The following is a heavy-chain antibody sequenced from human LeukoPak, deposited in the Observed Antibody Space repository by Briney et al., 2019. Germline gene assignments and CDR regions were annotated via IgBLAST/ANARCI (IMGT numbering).Heavy chain of an antibody. CDR3: ARRLDIVVVPAAIPGGRGSYYFDY. CDR2: INHSGST. CDR1: GGSFSGYY. V-gene: IGHV4-34*01. D-gene: IGHD2-2*02. Sequence: SETLSLTCAVYGGSFSGYYWSWIRQPPGKGLEWIGEINHSGSTNYNPSLKSRVTISVDTSKNQFSLKLSSVTAADTAVYYCARRLDIVVVPAAIPGGRGSYYFDYWGQGTLGTVSA. J-gene: IGHJ4*02.